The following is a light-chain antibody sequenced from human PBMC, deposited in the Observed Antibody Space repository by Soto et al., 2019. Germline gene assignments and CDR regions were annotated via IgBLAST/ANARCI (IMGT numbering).Light chain of an antibody. J-gene: IGKJ1*01. CDR2: RIP. Sequence: ELVLTQSPGTLSLPPGERVTLSCIASQTISHNYFAWHQHKPGHPPRLHIYRIPTSATGIPDRFSGSESGTGFTLSISRLEPEDFAVYYCQQYGSSPRTFDPETKVDI. CDR1: QTISHNY. V-gene: IGKV3-20*01. CDR3: QQYGSSPRT.